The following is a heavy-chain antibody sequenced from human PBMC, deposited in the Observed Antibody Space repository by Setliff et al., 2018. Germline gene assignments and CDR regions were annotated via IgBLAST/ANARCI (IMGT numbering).Heavy chain of an antibody. CDR2: ISSSSSYI. CDR1: GFTFSSYS. V-gene: IGHV3-21*04. Sequence: GGSLRLSCAASGFTFSSYSLNWVRQAPGKGLEWVSSISSSSSYIYYADSVQGRFTISRDNAKNSLYLQMNSLRAEDTAVYYCAREGIRGYFYYYMDVWGKGTTVTVSS. CDR3: AREGIRGYFYYYMDV. J-gene: IGHJ6*03.